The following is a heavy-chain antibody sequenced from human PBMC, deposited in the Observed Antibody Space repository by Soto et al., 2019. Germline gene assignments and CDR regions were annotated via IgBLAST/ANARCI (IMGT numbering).Heavy chain of an antibody. V-gene: IGHV3-23*01. D-gene: IGHD2-15*01. CDR1: GFTFSSYA. Sequence: EVQLLESGGGLVQPGGSLRLSCAASGFTFSSYAMSWVRQAPGKGLEWVSTISGGGDGTYYADSVKGRFTISRDNSRNTVYMQMNSLRAEDTAVYYCARKGLGSLTTECSGGESHYACDMWGQGTMVTVSS. CDR3: ARKGLGSLTTECSGGESHYACDM. CDR2: ISGGGDGT. J-gene: IGHJ3*02.